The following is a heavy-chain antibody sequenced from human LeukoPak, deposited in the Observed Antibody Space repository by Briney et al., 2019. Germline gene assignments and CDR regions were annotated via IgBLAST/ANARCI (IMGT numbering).Heavy chain of an antibody. V-gene: IGHV5-51*01. CDR3: ARQEQQLVNWFDP. CDR1: GSRFTSYW. D-gene: IGHD6-13*01. J-gene: IGHJ5*02. CDR2: IYPGDCDT. Sequence: GASLKISYKGSGSRFTSYWIGWGRRMPGKGVGWMGIIYPGDCDTRYSPSFQGQVTISADKSISTAYLQWSSLKASDTAMYYCARQEQQLVNWFDPWGQGTLVTVSS.